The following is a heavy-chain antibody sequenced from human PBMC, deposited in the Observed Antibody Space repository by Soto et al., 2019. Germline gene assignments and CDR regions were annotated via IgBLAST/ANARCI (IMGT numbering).Heavy chain of an antibody. CDR1: GFTFSSYG. Sequence: QVQLVESGGGVVQPGRSLRLSCAASGFTFSSYGMHWVRQAPGKGLEWVAVISYDGSNKYYADSVKGRFTISRDNSKNPLYLQRNSLRAEDTAVYYCAKTTPGGVVAASLDYWGQGTLVTVSS. CDR3: AKTTPGGVVAASLDY. J-gene: IGHJ4*02. CDR2: ISYDGSNK. V-gene: IGHV3-30*18. D-gene: IGHD2-15*01.